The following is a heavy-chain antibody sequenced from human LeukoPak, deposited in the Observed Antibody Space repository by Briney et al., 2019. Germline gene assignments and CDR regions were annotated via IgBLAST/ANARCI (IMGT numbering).Heavy chain of an antibody. CDR2: FDPEDGET. CDR1: GYTLTELS. CDR3: ATVYYFDSSRPVYFDY. Sequence: ASVKVSCKVSGYTLTELSMHWVRQAPGKGLEWMGGFDPEDGETIYAQKFQGRVTMTEDTSTDTAYMELSTLRSEDTAVYYCATVYYFDSSRPVYFDYWGQGTLVTVSS. V-gene: IGHV1-24*01. J-gene: IGHJ4*02. D-gene: IGHD3-22*01.